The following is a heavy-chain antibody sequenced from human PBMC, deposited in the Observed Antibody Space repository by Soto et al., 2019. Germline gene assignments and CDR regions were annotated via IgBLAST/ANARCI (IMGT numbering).Heavy chain of an antibody. CDR1: GGAFSIYT. J-gene: IGHJ3*02. Sequence: ASVNVYCKAAGGAFSIYTISWVRQAPGQGLEWMGWINPNSGSTNYAQKFQGWVTMTRDKSTSTAYMELSRLRSDDTAVYYCARGGVLLWFGELSHAFDIWGQGTMVTVSS. D-gene: IGHD3-10*01. V-gene: IGHV1-2*04. CDR3: ARGGVLLWFGELSHAFDI. CDR2: INPNSGST.